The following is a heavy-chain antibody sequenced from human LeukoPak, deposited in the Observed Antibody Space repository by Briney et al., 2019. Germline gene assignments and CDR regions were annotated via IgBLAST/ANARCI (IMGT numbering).Heavy chain of an antibody. V-gene: IGHV4-4*07. CDR1: GGSINNFY. Sequence: SETLSLTCTVSGGSINNFYWSWIRQPAGKGLEWIGRIYTTGNTNYNPSLKSRVTISVDTSKNQFSLNLSSVTAADTAVYYCASGEDYALDYWGQGTLVTVSS. D-gene: IGHD4-17*01. J-gene: IGHJ4*02. CDR3: ASGEDYALDY. CDR2: IYTTGNT.